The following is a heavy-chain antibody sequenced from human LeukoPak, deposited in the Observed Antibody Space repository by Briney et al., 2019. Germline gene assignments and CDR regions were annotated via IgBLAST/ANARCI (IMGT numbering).Heavy chain of an antibody. J-gene: IGHJ4*02. Sequence: PSETLSLTCTVSGGSISSGDYYWSWIRQPPGKGLEWIGYIYYSGSTYYNPSLKSRLTISGDTSKNQFSLRLSSVTAADTAVYYCARGTWSSPIDYWGQGTLVTVSS. CDR2: IYYSGST. CDR1: GGSISSGDYY. V-gene: IGHV4-30-4*01. D-gene: IGHD1-26*01. CDR3: ARGTWSSPIDY.